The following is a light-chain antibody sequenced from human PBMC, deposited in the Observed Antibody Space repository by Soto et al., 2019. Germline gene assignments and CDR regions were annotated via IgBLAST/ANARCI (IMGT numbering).Light chain of an antibody. V-gene: IGLV1-40*01. CDR1: SSNIGAGYD. J-gene: IGLJ3*02. CDR3: QSHDSSLNSWV. Sequence: QSVLTQQPSMSGAPGQRVTISCTGSSSNIGAGYDVHWYQLLPGTAPKLLIYGNTNRPSGVPDRFSCSKSGTSASLAITGLRGEDEADYYCQSHDSSLNSWVFGGGTKLTVL. CDR2: GNT.